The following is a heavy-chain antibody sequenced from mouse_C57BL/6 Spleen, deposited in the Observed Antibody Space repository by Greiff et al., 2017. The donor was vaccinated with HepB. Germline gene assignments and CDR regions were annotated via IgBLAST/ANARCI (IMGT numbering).Heavy chain of an antibody. Sequence: VQLQQSGAELVRPGASVKLSCKASGYTFTDYYINWVKQRPGQGLEWIARIYPGSGNTYYNEKFKGKATLTAEKSSSTAYMQLSSLTSEDSAVYFCARRGAYDYDGPFDYWGQGTTLTVSS. V-gene: IGHV1-76*01. CDR3: ARRGAYDYDGPFDY. D-gene: IGHD2-4*01. CDR1: GYTFTDYY. CDR2: IYPGSGNT. J-gene: IGHJ2*01.